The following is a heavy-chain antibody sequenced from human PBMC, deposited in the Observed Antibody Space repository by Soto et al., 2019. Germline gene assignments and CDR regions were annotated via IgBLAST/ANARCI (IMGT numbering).Heavy chain of an antibody. D-gene: IGHD3-3*01. CDR1: GFTFSSYA. J-gene: IGHJ4*02. CDR3: AKDALNYDFWSGYPIYFDS. Sequence: GGSLRLSCAASGFTFSSYAMSWVRQAPGKGLEWVSAISGSGGSTYYADSVKGRFTISRDNSKNTLYLQMNSLRAEDTAVYYCAKDALNYDFWSGYPIYFDSWGQGTLVTVS. CDR2: ISGSGGST. V-gene: IGHV3-23*01.